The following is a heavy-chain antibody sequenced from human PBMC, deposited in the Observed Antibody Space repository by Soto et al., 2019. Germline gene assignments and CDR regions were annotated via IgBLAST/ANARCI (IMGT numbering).Heavy chain of an antibody. V-gene: IGHV5-51*01. D-gene: IGHD3-10*01. Sequence: GESLKISCKGSGYSFTSYWIGWVRQMPGKGLEWMGIIYPGDSDTRYSPSFQGQVTISADKSISTAYLQWSSLKASDTAMYYCARPKCYGSGSYLGYYGMDVWGQGTTVTVSS. J-gene: IGHJ6*02. CDR2: IYPGDSDT. CDR3: ARPKCYGSGSYLGYYGMDV. CDR1: GYSFTSYW.